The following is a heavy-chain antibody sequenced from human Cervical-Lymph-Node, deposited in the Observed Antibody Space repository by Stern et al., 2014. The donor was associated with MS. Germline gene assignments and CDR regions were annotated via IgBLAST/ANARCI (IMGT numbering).Heavy chain of an antibody. J-gene: IGHJ4*02. D-gene: IGHD5-18*01. CDR3: ARDFVDTAMITRSDYLDC. Sequence: QVQLVQSGSELKKPGASVKVSCKASGYTLTNYPMNWVRQAPGQGLEWMGWINTNTGNSTYAQGFTGRFVFSLDTSVSTAYLQIRNLKAEDTAVYYCARDFVDTAMITRSDYLDCWGQGTLVTVSS. V-gene: IGHV7-4-1*02. CDR2: INTNTGNS. CDR1: GYTLTNYP.